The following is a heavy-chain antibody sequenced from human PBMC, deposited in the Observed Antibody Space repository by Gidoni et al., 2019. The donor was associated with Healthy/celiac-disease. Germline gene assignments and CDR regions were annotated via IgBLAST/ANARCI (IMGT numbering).Heavy chain of an antibody. J-gene: IGHJ4*02. Sequence: QVQLQQWGAGLLKPSETLSLACAVDGGSFSGYYWSWIRQPPGKGLEWIGEINHSGSTNYNPSLKSRVTISVDTSKNQFSLKLSSVTAADTAVYYCARGFYGDYASNPASFDYWGQGTLVTVSS. CDR2: INHSGST. CDR1: GGSFSGYY. CDR3: ARGFYGDYASNPASFDY. V-gene: IGHV4-34*01. D-gene: IGHD4-17*01.